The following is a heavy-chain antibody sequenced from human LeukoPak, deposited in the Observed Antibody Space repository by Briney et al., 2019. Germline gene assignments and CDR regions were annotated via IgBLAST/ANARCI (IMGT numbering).Heavy chain of an antibody. CDR3: ARGRSRSSSWYLPYSCWFDP. D-gene: IGHD6-13*01. Sequence: SETLPLTCAVYGGSFSGYYWSWIRQPPGKGLEWIGEINHSGSTNYNPSLKSRVTISVDTSKNQFSLKLSSVTAADTAVYYCARGRSRSSSWYLPYSCWFDPWGQGTLVTVSS. CDR2: INHSGST. CDR1: GGSFSGYY. V-gene: IGHV4-34*01. J-gene: IGHJ5*02.